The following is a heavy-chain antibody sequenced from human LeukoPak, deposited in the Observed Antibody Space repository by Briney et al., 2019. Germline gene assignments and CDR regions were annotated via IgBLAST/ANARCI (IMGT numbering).Heavy chain of an antibody. CDR2: MNPNSGNT. CDR1: GYTFTSYD. D-gene: IGHD6-19*01. V-gene: IGHV1-8*01. Sequence: ASVTVSCKASGYTFTSYDINWVRQAPGQGLEGMGWMNPNSGNTGYAQKFQGRVTMTRNTSISTAYMELSSLRSEDTAVYYCARAERLVSAYYYYMDVWGKGTTVTISS. J-gene: IGHJ6*03. CDR3: ARAERLVSAYYYYMDV.